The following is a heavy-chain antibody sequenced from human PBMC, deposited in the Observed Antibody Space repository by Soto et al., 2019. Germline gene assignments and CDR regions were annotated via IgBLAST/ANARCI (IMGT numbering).Heavy chain of an antibody. D-gene: IGHD6-19*01. CDR2: IYPGDSDT. CDR1: GYSFTSYW. Sequence: GESLKISCKGSGYSFTSYWIGWVRQMPGKGLEWMGIIYPGDSDTRYSPSFQGQVTISADKSISTAYLQWSSLKASDTAMYYCATRAVAGTPHYYYGMDVWGQGTTVTVSS. V-gene: IGHV5-51*01. J-gene: IGHJ6*02. CDR3: ATRAVAGTPHYYYGMDV.